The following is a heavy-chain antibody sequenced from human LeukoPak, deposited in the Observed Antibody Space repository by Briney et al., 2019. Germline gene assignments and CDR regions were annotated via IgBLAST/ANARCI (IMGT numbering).Heavy chain of an antibody. J-gene: IGHJ5*02. V-gene: IGHV3-15*01. D-gene: IGHD6-19*01. CDR3: SRQWLVNRFDP. CDR1: GFTFSNAW. CDR2: IKSKTDGGTT. Sequence: GGSLRLSCAASGFTFSNAWMSWVRQAPGKGLEWVGRIKSKTDGGTTDYAAPVKGRFTISRDDSKNTLYLQMNSLKTEDTAVHYCSRQWLVNRFDPWGQGTLVTVSS.